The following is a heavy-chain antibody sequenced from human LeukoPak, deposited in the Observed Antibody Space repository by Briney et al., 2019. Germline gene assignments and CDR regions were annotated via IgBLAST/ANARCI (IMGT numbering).Heavy chain of an antibody. Sequence: ASVKVSCKASGYSFTSNVISWVRQAPGQGLEWMGWISAYNGNTNYAQKLQGRVTMTTDTSTSTAYMELRSLRSDDTAVYYCAKGGPVTSPYYYYYYMDVWGKGTTVTVSS. CDR2: ISAYNGNT. J-gene: IGHJ6*03. V-gene: IGHV1-18*01. D-gene: IGHD4-17*01. CDR3: AKGGPVTSPYYYYYYMDV. CDR1: GYSFTSNV.